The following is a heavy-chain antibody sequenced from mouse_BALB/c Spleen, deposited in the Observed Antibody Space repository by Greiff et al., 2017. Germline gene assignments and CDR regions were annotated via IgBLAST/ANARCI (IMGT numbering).Heavy chain of an antibody. CDR1: GYTFTDYN. Sequence: EVKLMESGPELVKPGASVKISCKASGYTFTDYNMHWVKQSHGKSLEWIGYIYPYNGGTGYNQKFKSKATLTVDNSSSTAYMELRSLTSEDSAVYYCARGGNYRLWFAYWGQGTLVTVSA. CDR2: IYPYNGGT. CDR3: ARGGNYRLWFAY. J-gene: IGHJ3*01. D-gene: IGHD2-1*01. V-gene: IGHV1S29*02.